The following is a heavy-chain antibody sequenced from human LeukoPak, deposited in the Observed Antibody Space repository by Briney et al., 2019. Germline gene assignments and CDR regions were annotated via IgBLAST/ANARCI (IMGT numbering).Heavy chain of an antibody. D-gene: IGHD2-2*01. J-gene: IGHJ6*03. CDR1: GYTFTSYD. V-gene: IGHV1-8*01. CDR2: MNPNSGNT. Sequence: ASVKVSCKASGYTFTSYDINWVRQATGQGLEWMGWMNPNSGNTGYAQKFQGRVTMTRNTSISTAYMELSSLRSEDTAVYYCGRVGIVPAALSFYYYYYMDVWGKGTTVTVSS. CDR3: GRVGIVPAALSFYYYYYMDV.